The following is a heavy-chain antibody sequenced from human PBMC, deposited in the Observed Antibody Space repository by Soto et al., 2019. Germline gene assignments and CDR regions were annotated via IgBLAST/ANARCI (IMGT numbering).Heavy chain of an antibody. Sequence: SETLSLTCAVSGGSISSGGYSWSWIRQPPGKGLEWIGYIYYSGSTNYNPSLKSRVTISVDTSKNQFSLKLSSVTAADTAVYYCARHKDYYDSSLDYWGQGTLVTVSS. D-gene: IGHD3-22*01. V-gene: IGHV4-61*08. CDR3: ARHKDYYDSSLDY. CDR2: IYYSGST. J-gene: IGHJ4*02. CDR1: GGSISSGGYS.